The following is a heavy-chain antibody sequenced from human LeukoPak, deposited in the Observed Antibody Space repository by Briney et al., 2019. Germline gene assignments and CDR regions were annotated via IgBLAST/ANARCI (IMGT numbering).Heavy chain of an antibody. D-gene: IGHD4-17*01. CDR3: AAKGDYTTNYYYYGMDV. Sequence: SVKVSCKASGGTFSSYAISWVRQAPGQGLEWMGRIIPILGIANYAQKFQGRVTITADKSTSTAYMELSSLRSEDTAVYYCAAKGDYTTNYYYYGMDVWGQGTTVTVSS. V-gene: IGHV1-69*04. CDR1: GGTFSSYA. J-gene: IGHJ6*02. CDR2: IIPILGIA.